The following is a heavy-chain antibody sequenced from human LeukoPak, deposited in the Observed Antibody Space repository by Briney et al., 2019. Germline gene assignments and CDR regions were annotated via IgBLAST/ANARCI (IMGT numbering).Heavy chain of an antibody. CDR1: GDSVSSNSAA. Sequence: PSQTLSLTCAISGDSVSSNSAAWNWIRQSPSRGLEWLGRTYYRSNWFNDFALSVKSRMTINPDTSKNQFSLQLNSVTPEDTAVYYCAKNCGDSNWFDPWGQGTLVTVSS. D-gene: IGHD4-17*01. CDR2: TYYRSNWFN. CDR3: AKNCGDSNWFDP. J-gene: IGHJ5*02. V-gene: IGHV6-1*01.